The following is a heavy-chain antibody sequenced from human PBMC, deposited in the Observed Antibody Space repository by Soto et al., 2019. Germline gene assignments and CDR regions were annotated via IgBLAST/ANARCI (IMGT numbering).Heavy chain of an antibody. J-gene: IGHJ4*02. CDR1: GGSISSSSYY. D-gene: IGHD3-22*01. CDR2: IYYSGST. CDR3: ARRGRYYYDSSGRAFDY. Sequence: QLQLQESGPGLVKPSETLSLTCTVSGGSISSSSYYWGWIRQPPGKGLEWIGSIYYSGSTYYNPSLKSRVTISVDTSNNQFSLKLSSVTAADTAVYYCARRGRYYYDSSGRAFDYWGQGTLVTVSS. V-gene: IGHV4-39*01.